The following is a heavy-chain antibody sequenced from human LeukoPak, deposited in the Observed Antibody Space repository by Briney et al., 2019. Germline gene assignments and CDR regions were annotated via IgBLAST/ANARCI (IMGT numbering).Heavy chain of an antibody. CDR1: GGSINSYY. J-gene: IGHJ6*02. V-gene: IGHV4-59*12. Sequence: SETLSLTCTVSGGSINSYYWSWIRQPPGKGLEWIGYIYYSGSTNYNPSLKSRVTISVDRSKNQFSLKLSSVTAADTAVYYCARGDCSSTSCYNGMDVWGQGTTVTVSS. D-gene: IGHD2-2*02. CDR2: IYYSGST. CDR3: ARGDCSSTSCYNGMDV.